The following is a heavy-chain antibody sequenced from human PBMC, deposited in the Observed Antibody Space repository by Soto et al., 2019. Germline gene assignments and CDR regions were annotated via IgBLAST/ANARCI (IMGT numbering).Heavy chain of an antibody. CDR2: FDPEDGET. V-gene: IGHV1-24*01. D-gene: IGHD6-19*01. Sequence: GASVKVSCKVSGYNLTELSMHWVRQAPGKGLEGMGGFDPEDGETIYAQKFQGRVTMTEDTSTDTAYMELSSLRSEDTAVYYCATDLIPPSIAVAGTLIFWGQGTLVTVSS. CDR1: GYNLTELS. CDR3: ATDLIPPSIAVAGTLIF. J-gene: IGHJ4*02.